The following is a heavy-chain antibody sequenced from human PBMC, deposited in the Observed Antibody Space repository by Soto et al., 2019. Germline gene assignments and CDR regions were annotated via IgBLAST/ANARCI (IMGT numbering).Heavy chain of an antibody. D-gene: IGHD3-22*01. CDR2: IIPIFGTA. V-gene: IGHV1-69*01. Sequence: QVQLVQSGAEVRKPGSSVKVFCKASGGTFSRHAISWVRQAPGQGLEWMGGIIPIFGTANHAQKFQGRVTLIADESTSTVYMELSSLRSEDTAMYYCAGGWGYDSNDCYYAYWGQGTLVIVSS. CDR1: GGTFSRHA. CDR3: AGGWGYDSNDCYYAY. J-gene: IGHJ4*02.